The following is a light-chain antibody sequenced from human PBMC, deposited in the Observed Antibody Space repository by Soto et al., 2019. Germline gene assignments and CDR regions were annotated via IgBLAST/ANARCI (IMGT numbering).Light chain of an antibody. CDR1: QSVSSSY. V-gene: IGKV3-20*01. Sequence: EIVLTQSPGTLSLSPGERATLSCRASQSVSSSYLAWYQQKPGQAPRLLIFGASSRATGIPDRFSGSGSGIDFTLTISRLEPEDFAVYYCLQYGRSLPIIFGQGTRLEIK. CDR2: GAS. CDR3: LQYGRSLPII. J-gene: IGKJ5*01.